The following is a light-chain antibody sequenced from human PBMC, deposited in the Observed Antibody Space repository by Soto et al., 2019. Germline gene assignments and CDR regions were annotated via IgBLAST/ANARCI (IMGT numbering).Light chain of an antibody. V-gene: IGKV3-20*01. J-gene: IGKJ4*01. CDR2: DAY. CDR3: QQFSSYPLT. CDR1: QTVRNNY. Sequence: EFVLTQSPGTLSLSPGERATLSCRASQTVRNNYLAWYQQQPGQAPRLLIYDAYSRATGIPDRFSGGGSGTDFTLTISRLEPEDFAVYYCQQFSSYPLTFGGGTKVDIK.